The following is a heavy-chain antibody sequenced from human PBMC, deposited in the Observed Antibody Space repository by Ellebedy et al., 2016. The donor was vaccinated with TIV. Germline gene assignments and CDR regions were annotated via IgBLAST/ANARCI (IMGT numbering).Heavy chain of an antibody. CDR3: AKDLYHYSSSDLNPLDAIDM. D-gene: IGHD3-22*01. J-gene: IGHJ3*02. CDR1: GFTFVDFA. CDR2: ISGSGGST. V-gene: IGHV3-23*01. Sequence: PGGSLRLSCAVSGFTFVDFAMSWVRQAPGTGLEWVSSISGSGGSTYHADSVKGRFTISRDNSKSTLYLQMDSLRVEDTARYFCAKDLYHYSSSDLNPLDAIDMWGQGTMVTVSS.